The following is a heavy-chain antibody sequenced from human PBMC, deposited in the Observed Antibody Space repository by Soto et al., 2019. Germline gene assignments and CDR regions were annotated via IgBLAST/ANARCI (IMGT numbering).Heavy chain of an antibody. CDR3: ARGEQYSGRIFDY. Sequence: QTLSLTCAITGDSVSNNSAGWSWVRQSPSRGLEWLGRTYYRSKWYYEYAVSVRGRITINPDTSKNQYSLQLNSVTPEDTAVYFCARGEQYSGRIFDYWGQGTLVTVSS. CDR1: GDSVSNNSAG. CDR2: TYYRSKWYY. D-gene: IGHD1-26*01. V-gene: IGHV6-1*01. J-gene: IGHJ4*01.